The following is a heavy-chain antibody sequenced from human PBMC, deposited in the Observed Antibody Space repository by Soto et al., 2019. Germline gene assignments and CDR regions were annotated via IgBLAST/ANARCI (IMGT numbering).Heavy chain of an antibody. CDR3: ARGGKDFVVVPPTYYYYYMDV. D-gene: IGHD2-15*01. Sequence: PSQTLSLTCAISGDSVSSNSAAWNWIRQSPSRGLEWLGRTYYRSKWYNDYAVSVKSRITINPDTSKNQFSLQLNSVTPEDTAVYYCARGGKDFVVVPPTYYYYYMDVWGKGTTVTVSS. J-gene: IGHJ6*03. CDR2: TYYRSKWYN. V-gene: IGHV6-1*01. CDR1: GDSVSSNSAA.